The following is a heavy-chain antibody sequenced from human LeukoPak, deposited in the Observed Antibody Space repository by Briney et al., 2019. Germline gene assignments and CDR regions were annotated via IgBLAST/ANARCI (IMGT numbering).Heavy chain of an antibody. Sequence: SEPLSLPCSVSGGSIRGYHWSWIRQPPGKGLEWIGYIYDSGSTNYNPSLKSRATISLDTSKNQFSLKLSSVTAADTVVYYCARDARIIYTDWVPFHIWGQGTMVSVSS. V-gene: IGHV4-59*01. J-gene: IGHJ3*02. CDR2: IYDSGST. CDR3: ARDARIIYTDWVPFHI. D-gene: IGHD3-16*01. CDR1: GGSIRGYH.